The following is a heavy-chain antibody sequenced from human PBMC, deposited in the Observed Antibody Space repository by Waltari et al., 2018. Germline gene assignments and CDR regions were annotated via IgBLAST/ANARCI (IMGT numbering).Heavy chain of an antibody. D-gene: IGHD3-10*01. V-gene: IGHV3-23*03. Sequence: EVQLLESGGGLVQPGGSLGLSCAASGFTFSSYAMSWVRQAPGKGLEWVSVIYSGGSTYYADSVKGRFTISRDNSKNTLYLQMNSLRAEDTAVYYCAKDPYGYFDYWGQGTLVTVSS. CDR2: IYSGGST. CDR1: GFTFSSYA. CDR3: AKDPYGYFDY. J-gene: IGHJ4*02.